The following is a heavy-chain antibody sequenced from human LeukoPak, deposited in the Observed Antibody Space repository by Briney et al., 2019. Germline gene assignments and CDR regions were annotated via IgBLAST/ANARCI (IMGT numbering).Heavy chain of an antibody. CDR1: GGSISSSSYY. Sequence: PSETLSLTCTVSGGSISSSSYYWGWIRQPPGKGLEWIVSIYYSGSTYYNPSLKSRVTISVDTSKNQFSLKLSSVTAADTAVYYCARHLGITFGGVIVEDNWFDPWGQGTLVTVSS. V-gene: IGHV4-39*01. J-gene: IGHJ5*02. D-gene: IGHD3-16*02. CDR2: IYYSGST. CDR3: ARHLGITFGGVIVEDNWFDP.